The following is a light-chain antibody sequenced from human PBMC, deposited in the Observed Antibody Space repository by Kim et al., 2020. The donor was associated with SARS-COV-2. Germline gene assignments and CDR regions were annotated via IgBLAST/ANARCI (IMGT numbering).Light chain of an antibody. Sequence: VSPGQTASITCSGDKLGDQYACWYQQKPGQSPVLVIYKDSKRPSGIPERFSGSNSGNTATLTISGTQAMDEADYYCQAWDSSTVVFGGGTKLTVL. V-gene: IGLV3-1*01. CDR1: KLGDQY. CDR2: KDS. J-gene: IGLJ2*01. CDR3: QAWDSSTVV.